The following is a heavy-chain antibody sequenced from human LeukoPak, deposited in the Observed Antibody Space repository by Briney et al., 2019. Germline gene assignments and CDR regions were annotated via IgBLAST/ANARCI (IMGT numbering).Heavy chain of an antibody. D-gene: IGHD6-13*01. J-gene: IGHJ4*02. CDR3: AKDLSSSWNYFDY. CDR1: GFTFSSYG. V-gene: IGHV3-23*01. Sequence: GGSLRLSCAASGFTFSSYGMSWVRQAPGKGLEWVSAIGGRDGSTYYADSVKGRFTISRDNSKNTLYLQMNSLRAEDTAVYYCAKDLSSSWNYFDYWGQGTLVTVSS. CDR2: IGGRDGST.